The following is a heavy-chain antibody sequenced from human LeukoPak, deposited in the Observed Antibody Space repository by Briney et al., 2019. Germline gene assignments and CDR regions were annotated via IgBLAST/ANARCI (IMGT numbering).Heavy chain of an antibody. CDR3: AKDVGLGNYYGMDV. Sequence: SLRLSCAASGFRFDGFAMHWVRQAPGKGLEWAAGVTWNSGNIGYGDSVKGRFIISRDNAKRSLYLEMNSLRPEDMALYYCAKDVGLGNYYGMDVWGQGTMVTVSS. D-gene: IGHD3-16*01. CDR1: GFRFDGFA. J-gene: IGHJ6*02. V-gene: IGHV3-9*03. CDR2: VTWNSGNI.